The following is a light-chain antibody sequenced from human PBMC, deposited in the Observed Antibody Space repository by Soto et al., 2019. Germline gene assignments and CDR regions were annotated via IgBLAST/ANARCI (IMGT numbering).Light chain of an antibody. J-gene: IGKJ4*01. CDR2: GAS. V-gene: IGKV3-20*01. CDR1: QSVSSSY. Sequence: ELVLTQSPGTLSLSPGERATLSCRASQSVSSSYSAWYQQKPGQAPMLLIYGASSRATGTPDRFSGSGSGTDFTLTISRLEPEDFAVYYCQQYSSSPLTFGRGTKVDIK. CDR3: QQYSSSPLT.